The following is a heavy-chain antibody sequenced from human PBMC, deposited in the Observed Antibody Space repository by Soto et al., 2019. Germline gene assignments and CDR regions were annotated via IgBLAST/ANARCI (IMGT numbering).Heavy chain of an antibody. J-gene: IGHJ6*04. V-gene: IGHV3-66*01. CDR2: IQSGGST. CDR1: GFTVSSKY. Sequence: EVQLVESGGGLVQPGGSLRLSCAASGFTVSSKYMSWVRQAPGKGLEWVSLIQSGGSTYYEGSVKGRCTISRDNSENTMVLQISSLRVEDTSVYYCTRDDVDCSGGRCYGVAMDVWGKGTKVTVSA. CDR3: TRDDVDCSGGRCYGVAMDV. D-gene: IGHD2-15*01.